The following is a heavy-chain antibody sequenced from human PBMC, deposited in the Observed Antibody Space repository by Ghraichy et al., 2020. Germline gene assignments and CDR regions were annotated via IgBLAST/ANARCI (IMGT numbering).Heavy chain of an antibody. CDR1: GDSITGPSYH. V-gene: IGHV4-39*01. CDR2: VYYTGNT. J-gene: IGHJ4*02. Sequence: SETLSLTCSVSGDSITGPSYHWGWIRQPPGKGLEWIASVYYTGNTYYSPSLRSRATIAVDTSKNQFSLKLISVTAADTAVYFCVRLVNGCPADSWGQGTRVTVSS. D-gene: IGHD1-1*01. CDR3: VRLVNGCPADS.